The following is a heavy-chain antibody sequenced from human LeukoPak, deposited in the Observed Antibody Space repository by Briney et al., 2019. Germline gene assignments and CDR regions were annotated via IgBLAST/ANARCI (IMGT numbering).Heavy chain of an antibody. V-gene: IGHV3-30*02. D-gene: IGHD6-19*01. CDR3: AKGPLYSSGWYTDY. Sequence: PGGSLRLSCAASGFTFSDYYMSWIRQAPGKGLEWVAFIRYDGSNKYYADSVKGRFTISRDNSKNTLYLQMNSLRAEDTAVYYCAKGPLYSSGWYTDYWGQGTLVTVSS. J-gene: IGHJ4*02. CDR2: IRYDGSNK. CDR1: GFTFSDYY.